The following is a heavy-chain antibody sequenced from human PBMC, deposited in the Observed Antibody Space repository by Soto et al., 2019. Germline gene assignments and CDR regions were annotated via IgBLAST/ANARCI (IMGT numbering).Heavy chain of an antibody. D-gene: IGHD2-2*01. V-gene: IGHV1-18*01. CDR2: ISADSGEP. J-gene: IGHJ4*02. CDR1: GFSSSTYA. CDR3: AIYHLELFRFDY. Sequence: QVQLVQSGPEVKRPGSSVKISCKASGFSSSTYAFSWVRRAPGQGLEWMGLISADSGEPRYAQQFQGRVAMTTDTSTRTAYMELRGLTSDDTAMYFCAIYHLELFRFDYWGQGTLVTVSS.